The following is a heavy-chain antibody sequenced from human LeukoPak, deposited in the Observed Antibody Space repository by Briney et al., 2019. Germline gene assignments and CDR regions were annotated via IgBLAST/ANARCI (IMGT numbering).Heavy chain of an antibody. CDR3: ARDRARFGLDY. J-gene: IGHJ4*02. V-gene: IGHV4-59*01. D-gene: IGHD3-10*01. CDR1: GGSISSYY. Sequence: SETLPLTCTVSGGSISSYYWSWIRQPPGKGLEWIGYIYYSGSTNYNPSLKSRVTISVDTSKNQFSLKLSSVTAADTAVHYCARDRARFGLDYWGQGTLVTVSS. CDR2: IYYSGST.